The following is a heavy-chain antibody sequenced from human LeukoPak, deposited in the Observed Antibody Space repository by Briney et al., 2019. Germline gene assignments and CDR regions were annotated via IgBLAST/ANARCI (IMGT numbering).Heavy chain of an antibody. J-gene: IGHJ5*02. V-gene: IGHV3-7*01. CDR3: ARDEYRSRWLHP. CDR2: IKGDGSEK. Sequence: GGSLRLSCAASGFTFSSYWMSWVRLAPGKGLEWGANIKGDGSEKWYAGSVKGRFTISRDNAQNSVHLQMNSLRAEDTAVYHCARDEYRSRWLHPWGQGTLVTVTS. CDR1: GFTFSSYW. D-gene: IGHD5-24*01.